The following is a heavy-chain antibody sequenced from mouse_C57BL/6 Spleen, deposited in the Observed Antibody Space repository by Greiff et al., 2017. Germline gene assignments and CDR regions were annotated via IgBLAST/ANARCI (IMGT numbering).Heavy chain of an antibody. CDR2: IYPGSGST. CDR3: ARGGSSYY. Sequence: QVPLQQPGAELVKPGASVKMSCKASGYTFTSYWLTWVKQRPGQGLEWIGDIYPGSGSTNYNEKFKSKATLTVDTASSPAYMQLSSLTSEDSAVYYCARGGSSYYWGQGTTLTVSS. D-gene: IGHD1-1*01. CDR1: GYTFTSYW. V-gene: IGHV1-55*01. J-gene: IGHJ2*01.